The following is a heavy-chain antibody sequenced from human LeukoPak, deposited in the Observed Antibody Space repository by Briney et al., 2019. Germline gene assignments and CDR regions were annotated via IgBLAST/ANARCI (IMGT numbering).Heavy chain of an antibody. CDR3: AREDSESPLSGGSCYCHNY. D-gene: IGHD2-15*01. CDR2: INHSGST. J-gene: IGHJ4*02. Sequence: SETLSLTCAVYGGSFSGYYWSWIRQPPGKGLEWIGEINHSGSTNYNPSLKSRVTISVDTSKNQFSLKLSSVTAADTAVYYCAREDSESPLSGGSCYCHNYWGQGTLVTVSS. V-gene: IGHV4-34*01. CDR1: GGSFSGYY.